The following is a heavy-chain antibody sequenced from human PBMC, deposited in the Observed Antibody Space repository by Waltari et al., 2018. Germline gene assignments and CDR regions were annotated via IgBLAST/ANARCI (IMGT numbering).Heavy chain of an antibody. J-gene: IGHJ1*01. D-gene: IGHD6-19*01. Sequence: QVQLMDSGPGLVRPSETLSLTCNVSDVSITSDYWSWVHQPPGKGLEGVGYIYPSGTTKDKPSLRSTVSISVDTSKTQFSLKLNYVTAADTAVYYCARGHSTGWYLSHWDRGALVTVSS. V-gene: IGHV4-4*08. CDR1: DVSITSDY. CDR2: IYPSGTT. CDR3: ARGHSTGWYLSH.